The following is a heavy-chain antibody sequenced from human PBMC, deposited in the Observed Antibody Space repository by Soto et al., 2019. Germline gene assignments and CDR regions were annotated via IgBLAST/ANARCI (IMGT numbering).Heavy chain of an antibody. CDR2: IIPIFGTA. V-gene: IGHV1-69*12. CDR3: AREDRSGYSSGWPFDY. Sequence: QVQLVQSGAEVKKPGSSVKVSCKASGGTFSSYAISWVRQAPGQGLGWMGGIIPIFGTAHYAQKFQGRVTITADESTSTAYMELSSLRSEDTAVYYCAREDRSGYSSGWPFDYWGQGTLVTVSS. D-gene: IGHD6-19*01. CDR1: GGTFSSYA. J-gene: IGHJ4*02.